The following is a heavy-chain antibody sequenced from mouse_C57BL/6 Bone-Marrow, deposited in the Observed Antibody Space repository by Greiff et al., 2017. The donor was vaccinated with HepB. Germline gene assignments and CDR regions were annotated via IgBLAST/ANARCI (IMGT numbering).Heavy chain of an antibody. CDR1: GYTFTNYW. J-gene: IGHJ2*01. V-gene: IGHV1-63*01. D-gene: IGHD1-1*01. Sequence: QVQLQQSGAELVRPGTSVKMSCKASGYTFTNYWIGWAKQRPGHGLEWIGDIYPGGGYTNYNEKFKGKATLTADQSSSTAYMQFSSLTSEDSAIYYCARRRPYYYGSSYGYWGQGTTLTVSS. CDR3: ARRRPYYYGSSYGY. CDR2: IYPGGGYT.